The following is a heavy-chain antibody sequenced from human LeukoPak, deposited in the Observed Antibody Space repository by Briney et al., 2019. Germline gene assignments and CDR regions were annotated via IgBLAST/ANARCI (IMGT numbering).Heavy chain of an antibody. CDR3: ARVTGSSISSRSLLY. V-gene: IGHV1-18*01. Sequence: ASVKVSCKTSGYTFTNFGVDWVRQAPGQGLEWMGQINPHNGNTNYAQRLQGGVTMTTDTSTSTSYMEMRSLTSGDTALYYCARVTGSSISSRSLLYWGQGSLVTVSS. D-gene: IGHD6-13*01. CDR1: GYTFTNFG. J-gene: IGHJ4*02. CDR2: INPHNGNT.